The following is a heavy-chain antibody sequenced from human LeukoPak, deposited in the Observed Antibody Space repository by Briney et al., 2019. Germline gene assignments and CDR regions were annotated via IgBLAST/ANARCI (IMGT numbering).Heavy chain of an antibody. CDR2: IDPDGSEK. D-gene: IGHD3-10*01. CDR3: ARIYYFGDDNWRYFDN. V-gene: IGHV3-7*01. Sequence: GGSLRLSCAASGFTFNSYWMSWVRQAPGKGLEWVANIDPDGSEKQYGDSVKGRFTTSRDNAKNSLYLQMNSLRAEDTAIYYCARIYYFGDDNWRYFDNWGQGTLVTVSS. CDR1: GFTFNSYW. J-gene: IGHJ4*02.